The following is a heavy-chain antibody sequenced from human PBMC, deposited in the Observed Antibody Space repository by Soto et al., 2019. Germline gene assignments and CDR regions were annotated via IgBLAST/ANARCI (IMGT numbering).Heavy chain of an antibody. CDR2: ISGSGGST. D-gene: IGHD4-17*01. Sequence: PGGSLRLSCAASGFTFSSYAISWVRQAPGKGLEWVSAISGSGGSTYYADSVKGRFTISRDNSKNTLYLQMHSLTAEDTAVYYCAKVSDYGDYYFDYWGQGTLVTVSS. CDR3: AKVSDYGDYYFDY. CDR1: GFTFSSYA. V-gene: IGHV3-23*01. J-gene: IGHJ4*02.